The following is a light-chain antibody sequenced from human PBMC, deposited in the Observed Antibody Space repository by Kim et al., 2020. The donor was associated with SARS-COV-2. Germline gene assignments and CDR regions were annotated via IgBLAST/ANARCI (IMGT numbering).Light chain of an antibody. Sequence: VLTQPPSASGTPGQRVTISCSGSSSNIGSNYVYWYQQLPGTAPKLLIYRNNQRPSGVPDRFSGSKSGTSASLAISGLRSGDEADYYCAAWDDSFWVFGGGTQLTVL. CDR3: AAWDDSFWV. V-gene: IGLV1-47*01. CDR1: SSNIGSNY. J-gene: IGLJ3*02. CDR2: RNN.